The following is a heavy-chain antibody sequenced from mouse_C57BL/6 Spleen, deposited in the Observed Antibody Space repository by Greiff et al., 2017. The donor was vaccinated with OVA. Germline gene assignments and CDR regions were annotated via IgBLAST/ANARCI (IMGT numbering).Heavy chain of an antibody. Sequence: QVQLQQPGAELVRPGSSVKLSCKASGYTFTSYWMHWVKQRPIQGLEWIGNIDPSDSETHYNQKFKDKATLTVDKSSSTAYMPLSSLTSEDSAVYSWARDYYGSSGNFDVWGKGTTLTVSS. CDR3: ARDYYGSSGNFDV. CDR1: GYTFTSYW. J-gene: IGHJ1*03. CDR2: IDPSDSET. V-gene: IGHV1-52*01. D-gene: IGHD1-1*01.